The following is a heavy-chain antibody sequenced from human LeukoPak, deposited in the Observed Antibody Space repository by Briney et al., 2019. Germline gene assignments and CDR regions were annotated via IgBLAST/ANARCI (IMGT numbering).Heavy chain of an antibody. CDR1: GGSISSGDYY. J-gene: IGHJ3*02. CDR3: ARRDSGLYWRSRDDAFDI. D-gene: IGHD6-25*01. CDR2: IYYSGST. V-gene: IGHV4-30-4*01. Sequence: SETLSLTCTVSGGSISSGDYYWSWIRQPPGKGLEWIGYIYYSGSTYYNPSLKSRVTISVDTSKNQFSLKLSSVTAADTAVYYCARRDSGLYWRSRDDAFDIWGQGTMVTVSS.